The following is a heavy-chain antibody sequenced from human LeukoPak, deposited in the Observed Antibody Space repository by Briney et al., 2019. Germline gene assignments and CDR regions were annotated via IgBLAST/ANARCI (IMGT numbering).Heavy chain of an antibody. CDR3: ARASGSYGSGSYYYYGMDV. Sequence: SQTLSLTCTVSGGSISSGDYYWSWIRQPPGKGLEWIGYIYYSGSTYYNPSLKSRVNMSVDTSKNQLSLKLSSVTAADTAVYYCARASGSYGSGSYYYYGMDVWGKGTTVTVSS. CDR1: GGSISSGDYY. J-gene: IGHJ6*04. V-gene: IGHV4-30-4*08. CDR2: IYYSGST. D-gene: IGHD3-10*01.